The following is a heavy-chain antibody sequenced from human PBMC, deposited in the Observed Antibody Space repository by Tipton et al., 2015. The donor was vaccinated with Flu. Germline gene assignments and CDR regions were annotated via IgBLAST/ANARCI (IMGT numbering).Heavy chain of an antibody. D-gene: IGHD3-3*01. CDR3: ARGGRITIFGVVSYYFYGMDV. CDR2: TYYRSKWYN. CDR1: GDSVSSNSAA. J-gene: IGHJ6*02. Sequence: LVQPSQTLSLTCAISGDSVSSNSAAWNWIRQSPSRGLEWLGRTYYRSKWYNDYAVSVKSRITINPGTSKNQFSLQLNSVTPEDPAVFFCARGGRITIFGVVSYYFYGMDVWGQGTTVPVSS. V-gene: IGHV6-1*01.